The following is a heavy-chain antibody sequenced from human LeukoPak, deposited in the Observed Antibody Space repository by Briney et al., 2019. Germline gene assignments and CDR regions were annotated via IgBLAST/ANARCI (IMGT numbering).Heavy chain of an antibody. CDR2: ISSSSSYT. CDR1: GFTFSDFY. V-gene: IGHV3-11*03. D-gene: IGHD6-13*01. Sequence: GGSLRLSCAASGFTFSDFYMSWIRQAPGKGLEWVSYISSSSSYTNYAASVKGRFTIYRDNAKNSLYLQMNSLRDEDTAVYYCARIPEVYSSSWFLDYWGQGTLVTVSS. CDR3: ARIPEVYSSSWFLDY. J-gene: IGHJ4*02.